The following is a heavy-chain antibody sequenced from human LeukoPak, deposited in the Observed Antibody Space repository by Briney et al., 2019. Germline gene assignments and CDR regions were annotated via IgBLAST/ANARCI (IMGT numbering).Heavy chain of an antibody. J-gene: IGHJ5*02. CDR1: AYTFTSYD. CDR3: ARRNYGSPRWFDP. CDR2: MNPNSGNA. Sequence: ASVKVSCKASAYTFTSYDINWVRQATGQGLEWMGWMNPNSGNAGYAQKFQGRVTMTRNTSISTAYMELCSLRSEDTAVYYCARRNYGSPRWFDPWGQGTLVTVSS. V-gene: IGHV1-8*01. D-gene: IGHD5-24*01.